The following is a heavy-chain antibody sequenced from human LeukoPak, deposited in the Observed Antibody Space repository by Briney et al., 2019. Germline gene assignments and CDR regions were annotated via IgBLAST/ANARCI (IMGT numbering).Heavy chain of an antibody. Sequence: GGSLRLSCAASGFTFSSYAMHWVRQAPGKGLEWGAVISYDGSNKYYADSVKGGFTISRDNSKNTLYLQMNSLRAEDTAVYYCARVYYDFWSGYYSYAGYYGMDVWGQGTTVTVSS. CDR1: GFTFSSYA. J-gene: IGHJ6*02. CDR3: ARVYYDFWSGYYSYAGYYGMDV. CDR2: ISYDGSNK. D-gene: IGHD3-3*01. V-gene: IGHV3-30-3*01.